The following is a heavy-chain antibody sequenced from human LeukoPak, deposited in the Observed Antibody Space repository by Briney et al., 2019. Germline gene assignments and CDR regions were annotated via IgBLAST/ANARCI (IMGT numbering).Heavy chain of an antibody. CDR3: ARDDRQWLVSDY. CDR1: GFTFSDYY. CDR2: ISSSGSTI. Sequence: GGSLRLSCAASGFTFSDYYMSWIRQAPGKGLEWVSYISSSGSTIYYADPVKGRLTISRDNAKNSLYLQMNSLRAEDTAVYYCARDDRQWLVSDYWGQGTLVTVSS. J-gene: IGHJ4*02. D-gene: IGHD6-19*01. V-gene: IGHV3-11*01.